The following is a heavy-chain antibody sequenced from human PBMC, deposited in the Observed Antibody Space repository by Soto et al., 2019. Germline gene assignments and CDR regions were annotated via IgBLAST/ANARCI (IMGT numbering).Heavy chain of an antibody. Sequence: EVQLVESGGGLVQPGGSLGLSCAASGFTFSSYWRHGVRQAPGKGLVWVSRLNSDGSSPSYADSVTGRFTTSRHNAKNTLYLEMNRVRAEDTAVYYCARGGSLNWYFKLWGRGTLVTVSS. V-gene: IGHV3-74*01. CDR3: ARGGSLNWYFKL. J-gene: IGHJ2*01. CDR1: GFTFSSYW. D-gene: IGHD1-26*01. CDR2: LNSDGSSP.